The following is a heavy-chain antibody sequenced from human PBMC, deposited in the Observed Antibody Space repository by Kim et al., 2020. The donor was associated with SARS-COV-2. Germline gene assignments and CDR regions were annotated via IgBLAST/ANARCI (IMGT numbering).Heavy chain of an antibody. D-gene: IGHD6-6*01. CDR2: INPNSGGT. CDR1: GYTFTGYY. CDR3: ARVEYSSSSPFDY. J-gene: IGHJ4*02. V-gene: IGHV1-2*02. Sequence: ASVKVSCKASGYTFTGYYMHWVRQAPGQGLEWMGWINPNSGGTNYAQKFQGRVTMTRDTSISTAYMELSRLRSDDTAVYYCARVEYSSSSPFDYWGQGTLVTVSS.